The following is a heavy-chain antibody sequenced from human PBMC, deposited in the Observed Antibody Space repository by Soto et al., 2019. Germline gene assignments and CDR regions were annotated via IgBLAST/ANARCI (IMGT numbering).Heavy chain of an antibody. CDR1: GFTVSDNY. CDR3: AALSNSARYIDF. J-gene: IGHJ4*02. V-gene: IGHV3-66*01. CDR2: IYGGGTT. D-gene: IGHD1-26*01. Sequence: EVQLAESGGGLVQPGGSLRLSCAASGFTVSDNYMSWVRQAPGKGLEWVSVIYGGGTTDYADSAKGRFTISRDSSMNKLHLQMNSLRVEDSAVYYCAALSNSARYIDFWGQGSLVTVSS.